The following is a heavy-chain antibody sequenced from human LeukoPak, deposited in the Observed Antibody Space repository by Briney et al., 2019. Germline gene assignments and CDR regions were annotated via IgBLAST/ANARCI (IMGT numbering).Heavy chain of an antibody. J-gene: IGHJ4*02. CDR2: IYYSGST. CDR3: ARQGGSGSYDY. D-gene: IGHD3-10*01. V-gene: IGHV4-59*08. CDR1: GGSISSYY. Sequence: SETLSLTCTVSGGSISSYYWSWIRQPPGKGLEWIGYIYYSGSTNYNPSLKSRVTISVDTSKNQFSLKLSSVTAADTAVYYCARQGGSGSYDYWRQGTLVTVSS.